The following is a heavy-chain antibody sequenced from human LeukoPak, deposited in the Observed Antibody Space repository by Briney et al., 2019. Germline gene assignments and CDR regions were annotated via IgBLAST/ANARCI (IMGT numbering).Heavy chain of an antibody. CDR2: ISSSSSTI. Sequence: GGSLRLSCAAYGFTFSSYSMNWVRQAPGKGLEWVSYISSSSSTIYYADSVKGRFTISRDNAKNSLYLQMYSLRDEDTAVYYCARDGVPEITFGGVISPFDYWGQGTLVTVSS. V-gene: IGHV3-48*02. D-gene: IGHD3-16*02. CDR1: GFTFSSYS. J-gene: IGHJ4*02. CDR3: ARDGVPEITFGGVISPFDY.